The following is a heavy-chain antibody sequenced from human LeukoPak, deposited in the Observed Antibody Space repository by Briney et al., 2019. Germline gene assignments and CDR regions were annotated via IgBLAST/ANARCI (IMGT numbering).Heavy chain of an antibody. J-gene: IGHJ3*02. CDR1: GFKFSDHY. D-gene: IGHD5-12*01. CDR3: ARDHAYEPNAFDI. CDR2: SRNKASSYTT. Sequence: GGSLRLSCAASGFKFSDHYIDWVRQAPGKGLEWVGRSRNKASSYTTEYAAAVEGRFTISRDVSESSLYLQMNSLRTEDTAVYYCARDHAYEPNAFDIWGQGTMVTVSS. V-gene: IGHV3-72*01.